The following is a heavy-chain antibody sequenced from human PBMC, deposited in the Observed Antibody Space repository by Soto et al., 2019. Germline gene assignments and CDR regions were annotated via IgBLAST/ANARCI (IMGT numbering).Heavy chain of an antibody. D-gene: IGHD3-22*01. Sequence: GGSLRLSCGVSGFTFSDYYMSWIRQAPGKGLEWVSSISSGSYNKYYADSVKGRFTISRDNGKNSLYLQMNSLRADDTAVYYCARGDTAYYDRSGTPPLWGQGILVTVSS. CDR2: ISSGSYNK. J-gene: IGHJ4*02. CDR3: ARGDTAYYDRSGTPPL. V-gene: IGHV3-11*01. CDR1: GFTFSDYY.